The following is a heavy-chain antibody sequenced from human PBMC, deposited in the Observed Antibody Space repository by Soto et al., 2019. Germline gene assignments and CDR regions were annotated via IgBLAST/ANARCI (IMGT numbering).Heavy chain of an antibody. CDR1: GGSFRSFG. CDR3: VGYYYDTRGYYFDY. J-gene: IGHJ4*02. V-gene: IGHV1-69*13. Sequence: SVKVSCKASGGSFRSFGISWVRQAPGQGLEWQGGIIPAFGTTHYAQDFQDRVTITADESTSTAYMELSSLRSEDTAVYYCVGYYYDTRGYYFDYWGQGTLVTVS. CDR2: IIPAFGTT. D-gene: IGHD3-22*01.